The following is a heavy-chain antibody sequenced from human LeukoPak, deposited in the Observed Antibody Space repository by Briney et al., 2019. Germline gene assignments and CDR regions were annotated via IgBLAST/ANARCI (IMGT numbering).Heavy chain of an antibody. J-gene: IGHJ5*02. V-gene: IGHV3-66*01. D-gene: IGHD2-15*01. CDR1: GFTVSSNY. CDR3: ARGNGAARYSDWFDP. CDR2: IYSGGST. Sequence: GGSLRLSCAASGFTVSSNYMSWVRQAPGKGLEWVSVIYSGGSTYYADSVKGRFTISRDNSKNTLYLQMNSLRAEDTAVYYCARGNGAARYSDWFDPWGQGTLVTVSS.